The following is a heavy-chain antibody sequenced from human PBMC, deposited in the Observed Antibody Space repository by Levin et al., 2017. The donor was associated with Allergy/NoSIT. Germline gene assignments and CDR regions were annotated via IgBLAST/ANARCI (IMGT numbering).Heavy chain of an antibody. CDR1: GYSFTSYW. CDR3: ARLAKPTGYSSGWYFAFDI. Sequence: GESLKISCKGSGYSFTSYWIGWVRQMPGKGLEWMGIIYPGDSDTRYSPSFQGQVTISADKSISTAYLQWSSLKASDTAMYYCARLAKPTGYSSGWYFAFDIWGQGTMVTVSS. J-gene: IGHJ3*02. CDR2: IYPGDSDT. D-gene: IGHD6-19*01. V-gene: IGHV5-51*01.